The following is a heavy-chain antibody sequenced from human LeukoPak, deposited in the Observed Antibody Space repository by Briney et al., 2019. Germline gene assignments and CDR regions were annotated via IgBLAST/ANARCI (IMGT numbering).Heavy chain of an antibody. V-gene: IGHV4-31*03. Sequence: SQTLSLTRTVSGGSISSGGYYWSWIRQHPGKGLEWIGYIYYSGSTYYNPSLKSRVTISVDTSKNQFSLKLSAVTAADTAVYYCARDFIGGAYYYDSSGYWGQGTLVTVSS. CDR2: IYYSGST. CDR1: GGSISSGGYY. D-gene: IGHD3-22*01. CDR3: ARDFIGGAYYYDSSGY. J-gene: IGHJ4*02.